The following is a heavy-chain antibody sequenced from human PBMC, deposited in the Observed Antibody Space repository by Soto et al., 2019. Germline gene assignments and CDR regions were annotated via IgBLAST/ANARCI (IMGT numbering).Heavy chain of an antibody. Sequence: QVQLVQSGAEVKRPGSSVKVSCKASGGAFNNYAIYWVRQAPGQGLEWLGTIVPVFPSVYYAPRFQGRLTNTADGSPDTGYMIPTSPKSEDQAVYYLAREMPSTAAAYFYYGLNVWGQGTSVTVSS. V-gene: IGHV1-69*18. J-gene: IGHJ6*02. CDR2: IVPVFPSV. D-gene: IGHD6-13*01. CDR3: AREMPSTAAAYFYYGLNV. CDR1: GGAFNNYA.